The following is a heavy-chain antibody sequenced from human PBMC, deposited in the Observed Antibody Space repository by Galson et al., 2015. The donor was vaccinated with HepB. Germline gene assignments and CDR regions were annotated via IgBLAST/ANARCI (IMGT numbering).Heavy chain of an antibody. Sequence: LSLTCTVSGGSISSGGYYWSWIRQHPGKGLEWIGYIYYSGSTYYNPSLKSRVTISVDTSKNQFSLKLSSVTAADTAVYYCARGAGSSGLDFWSGYHVTFDYWGQGTLVTVSS. J-gene: IGHJ4*02. V-gene: IGHV4-31*03. CDR2: IYYSGST. CDR1: GGSISSGGYY. CDR3: ARGAGSSGLDFWSGYHVTFDY. D-gene: IGHD3-3*01.